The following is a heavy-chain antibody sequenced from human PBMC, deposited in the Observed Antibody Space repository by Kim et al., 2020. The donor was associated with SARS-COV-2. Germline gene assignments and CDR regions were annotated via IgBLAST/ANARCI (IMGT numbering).Heavy chain of an antibody. Sequence: SETLSLTCAVYGGSFSGYYWSWIRQPPGKGLEWIGEINHSGSTNYNPSLKSRVTLSVDTSKNQFSLKLSSVTAADTAVYYCARGTPYSPPYNWFDPSGQGTLVTVSS. V-gene: IGHV4-34*01. CDR2: INHSGST. D-gene: IGHD4-4*01. CDR1: GGSFSGYY. J-gene: IGHJ5*02. CDR3: ARGTPYSPPYNWFDP.